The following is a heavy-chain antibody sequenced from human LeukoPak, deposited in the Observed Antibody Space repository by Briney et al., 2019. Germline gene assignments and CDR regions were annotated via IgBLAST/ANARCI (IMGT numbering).Heavy chain of an antibody. V-gene: IGHV4-34*01. CDR1: DDSITMYY. CDR3: ARTTQQLVYYFDY. CDR2: INHSGST. D-gene: IGHD6-13*01. J-gene: IGHJ4*02. Sequence: NASETLSLTCTVSDDSITMYYWSWIRQPPGKGLEWIGEINHSGSTNYNPSLKSRVTISVDTSKNQFSLKLSSVTAADTAVYYCARTTQQLVYYFDYWGQGTLVTVSS.